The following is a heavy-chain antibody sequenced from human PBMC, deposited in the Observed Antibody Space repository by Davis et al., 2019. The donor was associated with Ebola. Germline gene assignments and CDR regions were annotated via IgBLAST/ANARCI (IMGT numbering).Heavy chain of an antibody. CDR2: IKLNSGGT. CDR1: GFTFTDYY. D-gene: IGHD1-26*01. Sequence: ASVKVSCKASGFTFTDYYMHWVRQAPGQGLEWMGWIKLNSGGTNYVQRFQDRVTMTRDTSISTAYMELSSLTSDDTAVYYCARDLSGDNILCPDYWGQGTLVTVSS. CDR3: ARDLSGDNILCPDY. J-gene: IGHJ4*02. V-gene: IGHV1-2*02.